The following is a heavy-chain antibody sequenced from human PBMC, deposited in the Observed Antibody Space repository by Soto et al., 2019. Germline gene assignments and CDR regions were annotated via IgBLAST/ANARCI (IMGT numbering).Heavy chain of an antibody. D-gene: IGHD2-2*01. CDR2: ISGSGGST. V-gene: IGHV3-23*01. CDR1: GFTFSSYA. CDR3: AKDELVVPAAHFDY. J-gene: IGHJ4*02. Sequence: QPGGSLRLSCAASGFTFSSYAMSWVRQAPGKGLEWVSAISGSGGSTYYADSVKGRFTISRDNSKNTLHLQMNSLRAEDTAVYYCAKDELVVPAAHFDYWGQGTLVTVSS.